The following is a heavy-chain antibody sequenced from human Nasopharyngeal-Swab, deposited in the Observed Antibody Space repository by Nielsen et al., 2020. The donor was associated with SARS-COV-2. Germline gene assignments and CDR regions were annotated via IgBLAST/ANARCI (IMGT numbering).Heavy chain of an antibody. CDR1: GFTFSSYS. J-gene: IGHJ4*02. Sequence: GESLKISCAASGFTFSSYSMNWVRQAPGKGLEWVSSISSSSSYIYYADSVKGRLTISRDNAKNSLYLQMNSLRAEDTAVYYCAREDYGGNMNYWGQGTLVTVSS. CDR2: ISSSSSYI. D-gene: IGHD4-23*01. CDR3: AREDYGGNMNY. V-gene: IGHV3-21*01.